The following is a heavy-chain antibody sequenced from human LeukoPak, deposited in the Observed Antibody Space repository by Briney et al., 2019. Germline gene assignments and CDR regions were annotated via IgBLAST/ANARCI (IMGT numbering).Heavy chain of an antibody. CDR2: AYHSGIT. Sequence: SETLSLTCTVSGDSLSSYDWSWVRHPPGKGLEWNGYAYHSGITNYNPSHQCRVTISVDTSESQFSLRLSSVSAADTAIYFCARHGGTFDPWGQGILVTVSP. CDR1: GDSLSSYD. J-gene: IGHJ5*02. D-gene: IGHD1-14*01. V-gene: IGHV4-59*01. CDR3: ARHGGTFDP.